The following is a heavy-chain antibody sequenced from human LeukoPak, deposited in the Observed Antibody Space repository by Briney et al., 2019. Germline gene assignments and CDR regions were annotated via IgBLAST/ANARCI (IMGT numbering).Heavy chain of an antibody. J-gene: IGHJ4*02. D-gene: IGHD6-19*01. V-gene: IGHV3-74*03. CDR3: ARVSIGWYSFDY. Sequence: GGSLRLSCAASGFTFSSYWMHWVRQAPGKGLVWVSRINPDGRTITYADSVVGRITISRDNAKNTVYLQMNSLRAEDTAVYYCARVSIGWYSFDYWGQGTLVTVSS. CDR1: GFTFSSYW. CDR2: INPDGRTI.